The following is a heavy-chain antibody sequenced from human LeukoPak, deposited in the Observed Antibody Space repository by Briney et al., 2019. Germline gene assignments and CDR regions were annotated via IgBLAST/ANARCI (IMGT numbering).Heavy chain of an antibody. J-gene: IGHJ4*02. CDR2: ISSSGSTI. Sequence: GSLRLSCAASGFTFSDYYMSWIRQAPGKGLEWVSYISSSGSTIYYADSVKGRFTISRDNSKNTLYLQMNSLRAEDTAVYYCAKDAKVGGYDYVWGSYRQEYYFDYWGQGTLVTVSS. CDR3: AKDAKVGGYDYVWGSYRQEYYFDY. V-gene: IGHV3-11*01. CDR1: GFTFSDYY. D-gene: IGHD3-16*02.